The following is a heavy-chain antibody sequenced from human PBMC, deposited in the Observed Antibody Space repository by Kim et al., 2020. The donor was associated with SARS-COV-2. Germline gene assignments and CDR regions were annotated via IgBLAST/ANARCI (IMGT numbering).Heavy chain of an antibody. Sequence: SRVTISVDTSKNQFSLKLSSVTAADTAVYYCARVMDYYGSGSYLNYFDYWGQGTLVTVSS. V-gene: IGHV4-59*01. D-gene: IGHD3-10*01. CDR3: ARVMDYYGSGSYLNYFDY. J-gene: IGHJ4*02.